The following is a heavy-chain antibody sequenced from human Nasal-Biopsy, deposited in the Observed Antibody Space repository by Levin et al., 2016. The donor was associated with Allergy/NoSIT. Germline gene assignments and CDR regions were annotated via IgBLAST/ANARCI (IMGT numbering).Heavy chain of an antibody. V-gene: IGHV1-46*02. D-gene: IGHD2-15*01. CDR3: ARDPVGFCSGDSCYL. CDR1: GYNFNIYH. Sequence: ASVKVSCKASGYNFNIYHMHWVRQAPGQGLEWMGIINPSGGATTYAQKFQGRVTMTRDTSTSTVYMELSSLRSGDTAVYYCARDPVGFCSGDSCYLWGQGTLVNVSS. CDR2: INPSGGAT. J-gene: IGHJ4*02.